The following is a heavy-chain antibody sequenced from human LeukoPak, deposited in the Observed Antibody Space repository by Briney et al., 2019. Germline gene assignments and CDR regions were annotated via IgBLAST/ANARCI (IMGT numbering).Heavy chain of an antibody. J-gene: IGHJ4*02. CDR1: GFTFSGYS. CDR2: LGPSSNAI. CDR3: ARAAHSSGPDY. Sequence: GGSLRLSCAASGFTFSGYSMNWVRQAPGKGLEWVSYLGPSSNAIHYADSVKGRFTISRDNAENSLYLLMNSLRDEDTAVYYCARAAHSSGPDYWGQGTLVTVSS. D-gene: IGHD6-25*01. V-gene: IGHV3-48*02.